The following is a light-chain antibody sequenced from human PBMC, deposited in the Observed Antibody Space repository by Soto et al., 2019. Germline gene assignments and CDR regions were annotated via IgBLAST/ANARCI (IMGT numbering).Light chain of an antibody. Sequence: DVVMTQSPLSLPVTLGQPASISCRSSQGLVYSDGNAYLNWFQQRPGQSPRRLIYKVSNRDSGVPDRVSGSGSGTNFTLKIIRVEAEDGGDYYCMQNTHWPPRTFGQGTKVEI. CDR2: KVS. V-gene: IGKV2-30*01. CDR3: MQNTHWPPRT. CDR1: QGLVYSDGNAY. J-gene: IGKJ1*01.